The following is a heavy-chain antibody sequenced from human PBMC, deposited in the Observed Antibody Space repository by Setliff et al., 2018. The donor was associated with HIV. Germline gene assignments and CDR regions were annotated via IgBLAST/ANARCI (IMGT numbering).Heavy chain of an antibody. V-gene: IGHV4-30-4*01. J-gene: IGHJ1*01. CDR2: IYHSGST. CDR3: ARADSSSWFFATFDI. CDR1: DDSINSGDYY. D-gene: IGHD6-13*01. Sequence: PSETLSLTCTVSDDSINSGDYYWSWIRQPPGKGLEWIGYIYHSGSTHYNPSLNSRVAFSVDTSKNQFSLKLYPVTVADTAFYYCARADSSSWFFATFDIWGQGTLVTVSS.